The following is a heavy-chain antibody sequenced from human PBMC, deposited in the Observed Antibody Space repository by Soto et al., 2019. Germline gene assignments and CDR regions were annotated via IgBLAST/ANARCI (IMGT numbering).Heavy chain of an antibody. CDR3: ARLGYYGILTGLRFGHWFDA. D-gene: IGHD3-9*01. J-gene: IGHJ5*02. Sequence: SETLSLTCTVPGGSISRGGYYWSWIRHHPGKGLEWIGYIYYSGSTYYNPSLKSRVTISVDTSKNQFSLKLGSVTAADTAVYYCARLGYYGILTGLRFGHWFDAWGQGTLVTVSS. V-gene: IGHV4-31*03. CDR2: IYYSGST. CDR1: GGSISRGGYY.